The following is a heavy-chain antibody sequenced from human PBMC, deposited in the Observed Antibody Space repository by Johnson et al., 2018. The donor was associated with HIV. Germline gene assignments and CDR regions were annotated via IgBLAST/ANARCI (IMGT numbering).Heavy chain of an antibody. J-gene: IGHJ3*02. CDR3: ARVLVAADYAFDI. CDR1: GLNVSSTY. V-gene: IGHV3-53*01. Sequence: EVQLVESGGGLIQPGGSLRLSCAASGLNVSSTYTSWVRQAPGKGLEWVSVMYRGGSTYYPDSVKGRFTISRENAKNSLYLQMNSLRAGDTAVYYCARVLVAADYAFDIWGQGTMVTVSS. D-gene: IGHD1-26*01. CDR2: MYRGGST.